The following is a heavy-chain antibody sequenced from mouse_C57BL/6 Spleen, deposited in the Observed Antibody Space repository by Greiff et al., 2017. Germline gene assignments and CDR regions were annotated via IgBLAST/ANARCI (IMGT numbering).Heavy chain of an antibody. CDR3: ARQGCYGYDSYYYAMDY. V-gene: IGHV2-6-1*01. CDR2: IWSDGST. D-gene: IGHD2-2*01. J-gene: IGHJ4*01. Sequence: QVQLQQSGPGLVAPSQSLSITCTVSGFSLTSYGVHWVRQPPGKGLEWLVVIWSDGSTTYNSALKSRLSISKDNSKSQVFLKMNSLQTDDTAMYYCARQGCYGYDSYYYAMDYWGQGTSVTVSS. CDR1: GFSLTSYG.